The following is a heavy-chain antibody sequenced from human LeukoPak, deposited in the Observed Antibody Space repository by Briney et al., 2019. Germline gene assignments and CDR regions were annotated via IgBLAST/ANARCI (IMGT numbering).Heavy chain of an antibody. CDR3: ARDAVEMATLFDY. J-gene: IGHJ4*02. D-gene: IGHD5-24*01. V-gene: IGHV1-18*01. CDR1: GYTFASFG. Sequence: ASVKVSCKASGYTFASFGVSWVRQAPGQGLEWMAWISVYNGNTNIAQKFQGRVTVTTDTSTNTAYMELRSLRSDDTAVYYCARDAVEMATLFDYWGQGTLVTVSS. CDR2: ISVYNGNT.